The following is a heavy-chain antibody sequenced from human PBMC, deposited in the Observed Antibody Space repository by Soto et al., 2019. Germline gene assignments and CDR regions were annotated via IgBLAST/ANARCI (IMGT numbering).Heavy chain of an antibody. J-gene: IGHJ5*02. CDR3: AREAPPQRFWSGYRSYNWFDP. CDR2: IWYDGSNK. D-gene: IGHD3-3*01. Sequence: GGSLRLSCEASGFTFSSYGMHWVRQAPGKGLEWVAVIWYDGSNKYYADSVKGRFTISRDNSKNTLYLQMNSLRAEDTAVYYCAREAPPQRFWSGYRSYNWFDPWGQGTLATVSS. V-gene: IGHV3-33*01. CDR1: GFTFSSYG.